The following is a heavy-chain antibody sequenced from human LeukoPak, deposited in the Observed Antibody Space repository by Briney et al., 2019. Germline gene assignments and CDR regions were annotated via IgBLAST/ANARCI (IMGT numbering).Heavy chain of an antibody. Sequence: PGGSLRLSCAASGFTFDDYAMHWVRQAPGKGLEWVSLISGDGGSTYYADSVKGRFTISRDNSKNSLYLQMNSLRTEDTALYYCAKDFYYYDSSGYYYSFDYWGQGTPVTVSS. J-gene: IGHJ4*02. CDR1: GFTFDDYA. V-gene: IGHV3-43*02. D-gene: IGHD3-22*01. CDR3: AKDFYYYDSSGYYYSFDY. CDR2: ISGDGGST.